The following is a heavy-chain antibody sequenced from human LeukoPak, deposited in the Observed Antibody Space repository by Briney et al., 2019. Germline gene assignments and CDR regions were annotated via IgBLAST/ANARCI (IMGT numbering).Heavy chain of an antibody. CDR2: IYYSGST. Sequence: SETLSLTCTVSGGSISSSSYYWSWIRQPPGKGLEWIGYIYYSGSTNYNPSLKSRVTISVDTSKNQFSLKLSSVTAADTAVYYCARVGGNSHYYYYYYMDVWGKGTTVTVSS. CDR3: ARVGGNSHYYYYYYMDV. V-gene: IGHV4-61*01. D-gene: IGHD4-23*01. CDR1: GGSISSSSYY. J-gene: IGHJ6*03.